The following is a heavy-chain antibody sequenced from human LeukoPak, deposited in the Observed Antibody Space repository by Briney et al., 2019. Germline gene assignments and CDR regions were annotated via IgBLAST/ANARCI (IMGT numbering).Heavy chain of an antibody. V-gene: IGHV3-30*04. CDR2: ISYDGSNK. Sequence: GGSLRLSCAASGFTFSSYAMHWVRQAPGKGLEWVAVISYDGSNKYYADSVKGRFTISRDNSKNTLYLQMNSLRAEDTAVYYCAKDPMGVGATRDFDYWGQGTLVTVSS. J-gene: IGHJ4*02. CDR1: GFTFSSYA. CDR3: AKDPMGVGATRDFDY. D-gene: IGHD1-26*01.